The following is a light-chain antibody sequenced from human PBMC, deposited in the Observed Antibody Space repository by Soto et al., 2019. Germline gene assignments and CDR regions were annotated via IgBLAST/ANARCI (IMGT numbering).Light chain of an antibody. V-gene: IGKV1-12*01. J-gene: IGKJ1*01. Sequence: DIQMTQSPSSVSASVGDRVTITCRASQGISSWLAWHQQKPGKAPNLLIFAASTLQSGVPSRFSGSGSGTDFTLTISNLQPEDFGTYFCQQAHSFPRTFGQGTKVDIK. CDR2: AAS. CDR1: QGISSW. CDR3: QQAHSFPRT.